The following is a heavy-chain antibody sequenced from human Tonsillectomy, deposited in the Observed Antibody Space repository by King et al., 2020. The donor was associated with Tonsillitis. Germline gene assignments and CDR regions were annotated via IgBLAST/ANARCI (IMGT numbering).Heavy chain of an antibody. J-gene: IGHJ5*02. CDR2: ISSSSSYI. CDR3: ARERDMVATGWFDP. Sequence: VQLVESGGGLVKPGGSLRLSCAASGFTFSSYSMNWVRQAPGKGLEWVSSISSSSSYIYYADSVKGRFTISRDNAKNSLYLQMNSLRAEHTAVYYCARERDMVATGWFDPWGQGTLVTVSS. CDR1: GFTFSSYS. V-gene: IGHV3-21*01. D-gene: IGHD5-12*01.